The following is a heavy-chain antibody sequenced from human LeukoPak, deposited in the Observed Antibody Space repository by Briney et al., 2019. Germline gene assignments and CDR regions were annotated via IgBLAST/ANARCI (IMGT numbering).Heavy chain of an antibody. J-gene: IGHJ6*02. V-gene: IGHV1-18*01. CDR3: ARGTGVGAARTYYYYGMDV. Sequence: ASVKVSCKASGYTFTSYGISWVRQAPGQGLEWMGWISAYNGNTNYAQKLQGRVTMTTDTSTSTAYMELRSLRSDDTAVYYCARGTGVGAARTYYYYGMDVWGQGTTVTVSS. CDR2: ISAYNGNT. CDR1: GYTFTSYG. D-gene: IGHD6-6*01.